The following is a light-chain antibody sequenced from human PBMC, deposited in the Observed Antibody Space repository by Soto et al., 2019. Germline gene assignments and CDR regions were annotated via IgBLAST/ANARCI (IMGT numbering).Light chain of an antibody. CDR1: SSDVGGYNY. J-gene: IGLJ3*02. CDR2: EVS. CDR3: SSYTGSSTPV. Sequence: QSALTQPASVSGSPGQSITISCTGTSSDVGGYNYVSWYQHHPGKAPKLMIYEVSNRPSGVSNRFSGSKSGNTASLTISGLKAEEGADYYCSSYTGSSTPVFGGGTKVTVL. V-gene: IGLV2-14*01.